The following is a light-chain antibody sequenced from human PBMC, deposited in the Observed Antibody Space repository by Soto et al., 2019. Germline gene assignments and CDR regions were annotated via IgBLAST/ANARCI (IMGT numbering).Light chain of an antibody. V-gene: IGLV2-11*01. Sequence: QSVLTQPRSVSGSPGQSVTISCTGTSSDVGGYDYVSWFQQHPGRVPKLIIYDVTQRPSGVPDRFSGSKSGNTASLTISGLQPEDEAVYYCCSYAGTYSLIFGGGTKLTVL. CDR3: CSYAGTYSLI. CDR1: SSDVGGYDY. CDR2: DVT. J-gene: IGLJ2*01.